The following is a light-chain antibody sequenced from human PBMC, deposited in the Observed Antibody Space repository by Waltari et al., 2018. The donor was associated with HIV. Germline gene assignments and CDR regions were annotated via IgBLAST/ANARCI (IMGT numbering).Light chain of an antibody. CDR3: QQYYSVPLT. V-gene: IGKV4-1*01. J-gene: IGKJ4*01. CDR2: WAS. Sequence: DIVMDQAPDSLAVSRGGRAHNDCKARQGVLYNSNNNNYLAWYQHKPGQSPNLLIYWASTRESGVPYRFSGSGSGTDFTLTISSLQAEDVAVYYCQQYYSVPLTFGGGTKVEIK. CDR1: QGVLYNSNNNNY.